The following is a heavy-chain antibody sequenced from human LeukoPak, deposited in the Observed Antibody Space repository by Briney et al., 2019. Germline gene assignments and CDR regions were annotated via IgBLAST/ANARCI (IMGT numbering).Heavy chain of an antibody. V-gene: IGHV3-21*01. CDR2: ISISSSYI. D-gene: IGHD5-12*01. Sequence: GGSLRLSCAASGFTFSSYSMNWVRQAPGKGLEWVSSISISSSYIYYADSVKGRFTISRDNAKNSLYLQMNSLRAEDTAVYYCARQAVLGVATTDYYYMDVWGKGTTVTVSS. J-gene: IGHJ6*03. CDR1: GFTFSSYS. CDR3: ARQAVLGVATTDYYYMDV.